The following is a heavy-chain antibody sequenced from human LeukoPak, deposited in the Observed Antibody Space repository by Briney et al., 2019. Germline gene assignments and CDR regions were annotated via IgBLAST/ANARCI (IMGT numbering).Heavy chain of an antibody. CDR1: DYTFISYG. J-gene: IGHJ3*02. CDR3: ARAAWFGESDAFDI. Sequence: GASVKVSCKASDYTFISYGISWVRQAPGQGLEWMGWINPNSGGTNYAQKFQGRVTMTRDTSISTAYMELSRLRSDDTAVYYCARAAWFGESDAFDIWGQGTMVTVSS. CDR2: INPNSGGT. V-gene: IGHV1-2*02. D-gene: IGHD3-10*01.